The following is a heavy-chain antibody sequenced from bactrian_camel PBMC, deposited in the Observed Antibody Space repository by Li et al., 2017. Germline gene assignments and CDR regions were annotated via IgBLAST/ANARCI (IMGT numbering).Heavy chain of an antibody. V-gene: IGHV3S53*01. CDR1: GYTDRSRC. CDR2: VATDGDT. Sequence: HVQLVESGGGSVQAGGSLRLSCAASGYTDRSRCMGWFRQAPGKEREGVAAVATDGDTTYTDSVKGRFTVSRDNAKNTIVLQMIDLKPEDSGMYYCAAHAGRYCYWTSFGYWGQGTQVTVS. J-gene: IGHJ6*01. CDR3: AAHAGRYCYWTSFGY. D-gene: IGHD2*01.